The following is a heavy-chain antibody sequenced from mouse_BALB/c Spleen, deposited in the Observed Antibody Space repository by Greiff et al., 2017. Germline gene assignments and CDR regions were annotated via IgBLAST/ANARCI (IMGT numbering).Heavy chain of an antibody. Sequence: QVQLKQSGAELVRPGTSVKVSCKASGYAFTNYLIEWVKQRPGQGLEWIGVINPGSGGTNYNEKFKGKATLTADKSSSTAYMQLSSLTSDDSAVYFCARDYDYDVRFAYWGQGTLVTVSA. CDR3: ARDYDYDVRFAY. CDR2: INPGSGGT. J-gene: IGHJ3*01. D-gene: IGHD2-4*01. CDR1: GYAFTNYL. V-gene: IGHV1-54*03.